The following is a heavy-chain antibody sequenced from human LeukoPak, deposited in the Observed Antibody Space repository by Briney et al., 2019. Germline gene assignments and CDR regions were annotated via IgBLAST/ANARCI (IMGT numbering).Heavy chain of an antibody. D-gene: IGHD5-18*01. CDR1: GFTFSSYA. CDR3: AKGRGQLWPPYNY. Sequence: GGSLRLSCAASGFTFSSYAMHWVRQAPGKGLEYVSAISSNGGSTYYANSVKGRFTISRDNSKNTLYLQMGSLRAEDMAVYYCAKGRGQLWPPYNYWGRGTLVTVSS. CDR2: ISSNGGST. J-gene: IGHJ4*02. V-gene: IGHV3-64*01.